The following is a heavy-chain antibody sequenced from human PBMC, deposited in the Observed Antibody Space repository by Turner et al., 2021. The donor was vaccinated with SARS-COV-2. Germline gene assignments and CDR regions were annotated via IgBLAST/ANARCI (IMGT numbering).Heavy chain of an antibody. CDR2: ISSGSTYI. V-gene: IGHV3-21*01. CDR1: GFTFSSFG. Sequence: EVQLVESGGGLVKPGGSLRLSCAASGFTFSSFGMNWVRQAPGKGLEWVSSISSGSTYIYYADSVKGRFTISRDNAKNSLYLHMNSLRAEDTAVYYCARDYHFDYWGQGTLVTVSS. CDR3: ARDYHFDY. J-gene: IGHJ4*02.